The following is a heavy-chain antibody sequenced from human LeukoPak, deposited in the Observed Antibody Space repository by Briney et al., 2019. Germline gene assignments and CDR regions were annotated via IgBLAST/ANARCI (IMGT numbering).Heavy chain of an antibody. CDR1: GFTFSSYA. V-gene: IGHV3-23*01. J-gene: IGHJ3*02. D-gene: IGHD6-19*01. CDR3: AKDHVAVTGRISAFDI. Sequence: GGSLRLSCAASGFTFSSYAMTWVRQAPGKGLEWVSGISGSSATTYYADSVKGRFTISRDNSKNTLYLQMNSLRAEDSALYYCAKDHVAVTGRISAFDIWGRGTMVTVSS. CDR2: ISGSSATT.